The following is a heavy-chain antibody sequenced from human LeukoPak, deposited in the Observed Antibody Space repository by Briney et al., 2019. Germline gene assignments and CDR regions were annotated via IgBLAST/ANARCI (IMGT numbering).Heavy chain of an antibody. Sequence: SGGSLRLSCAASGFTVSSNYMSWVRQAPGKGLGWVSVIYSGGSTYYADSVKGRFTISRDNFKNTLYLQMNSLRAEDTAVYYCARDFNYGSGSNYYYYMDVWGKGTTVTVSS. V-gene: IGHV3-53*01. J-gene: IGHJ6*03. CDR2: IYSGGST. CDR1: GFTVSSNY. CDR3: ARDFNYGSGSNYYYYMDV. D-gene: IGHD3-10*01.